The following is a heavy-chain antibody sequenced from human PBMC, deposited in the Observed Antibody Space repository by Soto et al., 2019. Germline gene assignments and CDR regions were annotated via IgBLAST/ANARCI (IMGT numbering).Heavy chain of an antibody. CDR2: ISSSSSYI. J-gene: IGHJ4*02. D-gene: IGHD6-19*01. Sequence: GGSLRLSCAASGFDFSSYAMNWVRQAPGKGLEWVSSISSSSSYIYYADSVKGRFTISRDNAKNSLYLQMNSLRAEDTAVYYCARVSVAGTFKSWGQGTLVTVSS. V-gene: IGHV3-21*01. CDR3: ARVSVAGTFKS. CDR1: GFDFSSYA.